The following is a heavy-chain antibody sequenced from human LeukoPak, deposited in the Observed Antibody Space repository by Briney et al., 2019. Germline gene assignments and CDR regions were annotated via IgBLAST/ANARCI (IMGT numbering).Heavy chain of an antibody. CDR2: IYYSGST. D-gene: IGHD6-13*01. CDR1: GGSISSSSYY. V-gene: IGHV4-39*07. J-gene: IGHJ5*02. Sequence: SETLSLTCTVSGGSISSSSYYWGWIRQPPGKGLEWIGSIYYSGSTYYNPSLKSRVTISVDTSKNQFSLKLSSVTAADTAVYYCARDGLVQQLNLWGQGTLVTVSS. CDR3: ARDGLVQQLNL.